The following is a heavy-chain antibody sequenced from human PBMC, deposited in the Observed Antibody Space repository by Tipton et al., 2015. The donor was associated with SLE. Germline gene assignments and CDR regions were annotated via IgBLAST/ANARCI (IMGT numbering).Heavy chain of an antibody. CDR3: ASFAAAGIS. J-gene: IGHJ4*02. CDR2: IYYSGST. D-gene: IGHD6-13*01. CDR1: GGSISSSSYY. V-gene: IGHV4-39*01. Sequence: LRLSCTVSGGSISSSSYYWGWIRQPPGKGLEWIGSIYYSGSTYYNPSLKSRVTISVDTSKNQFSLKLSSVTAADTAVYYCASFAAAGISWGQGTLVTVSS.